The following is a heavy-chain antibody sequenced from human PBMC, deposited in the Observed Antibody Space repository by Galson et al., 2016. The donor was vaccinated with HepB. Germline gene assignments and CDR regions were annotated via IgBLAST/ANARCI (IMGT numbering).Heavy chain of an antibody. D-gene: IGHD1-26*01. V-gene: IGHV4-4*07. J-gene: IGHJ5*02. CDR1: GGSVTTYS. Sequence: SETLSPTCTVSGGSVTTYSWNWIRQPDGKPLEWIGRLYPPENNNYNPSFKSRVTMSIDTSKKEFSLKLTSVTAANTAIYYCARSNFYSRDAFFDPWGQGTLVTVSS. CDR3: ARSNFYSRDAFFDP. CDR2: LYPPENN.